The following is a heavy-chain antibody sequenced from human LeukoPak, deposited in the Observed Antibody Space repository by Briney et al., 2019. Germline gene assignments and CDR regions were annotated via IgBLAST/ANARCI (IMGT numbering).Heavy chain of an antibody. CDR1: GGSISSGDLY. J-gene: IGHJ6*03. D-gene: IGHD3-3*01. Sequence: SETLSLTCTVSGGSISSGDLYWSWIRQPAGKGLEWIGRVYTTGKTNYNPSLKSRVTISVDTSKNLFSLNLNSVTAADTAVYYCARESRASRTYHVWSWGPKSKPSYYYMDVWGEGTTVTVSS. CDR3: ARESRASRTYHVWSWGPKSKPSYYYMDV. CDR2: VYTTGKT. V-gene: IGHV4-61*02.